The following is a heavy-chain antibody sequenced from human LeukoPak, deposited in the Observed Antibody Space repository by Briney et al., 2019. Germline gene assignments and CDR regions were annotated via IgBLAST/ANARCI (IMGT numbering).Heavy chain of an antibody. V-gene: IGHV4-30-2*02. D-gene: IGHD2-15*01. J-gene: IGHJ4*02. CDR2: IYHSGST. CDR3: ARGGNTGYSSAYYDY. Sequence: SETLSLTCAVSGGSISSGGYSWSWIRQPPGKGLEWIGYIYHSGSTYYNPSLKSRVTISVDTSKNQFSLKLSSLTAADTAVYYCARGGNTGYSSAYYDYWGQGTLVTVSS. CDR1: GGSISSGGYS.